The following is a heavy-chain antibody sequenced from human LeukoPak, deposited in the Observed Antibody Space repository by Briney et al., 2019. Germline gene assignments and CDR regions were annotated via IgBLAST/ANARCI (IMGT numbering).Heavy chain of an antibody. D-gene: IGHD4-17*01. V-gene: IGHV4-59*08. J-gene: IGHJ4*02. CDR3: ARHVSYDYGDYGHFDY. CDR2: IYYSGST. Sequence: SETLSLTCTVSGGSISSYYWSWIRQPPGKGLEWIGYIYYSGSTNYDPSLKSRVTISVDTSKNQFSLKLSSVTAADTAVYYCARHVSYDYGDYGHFDYWGQGTLVTVSS. CDR1: GGSISSYY.